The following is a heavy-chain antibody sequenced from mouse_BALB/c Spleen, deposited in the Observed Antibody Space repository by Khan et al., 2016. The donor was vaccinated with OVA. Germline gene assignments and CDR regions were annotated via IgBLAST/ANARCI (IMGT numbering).Heavy chain of an antibody. J-gene: IGHJ3*01. CDR1: GYTFITYT. CDR3: AREGAYYRSDGWFSY. Sequence: QVQLQQSGAELARPGASVKMSCKASGYTFITYTMHWVKQRPGQGLEWIGYINPSNGYTNYNQKFKVKSTLTADKSSSTAYMQLSSLTSDYSAVYYCAREGAYYRSDGWFSYWGQGTLVTVSA. V-gene: IGHV1-4*01. CDR2: INPSNGYT. D-gene: IGHD2-14*01.